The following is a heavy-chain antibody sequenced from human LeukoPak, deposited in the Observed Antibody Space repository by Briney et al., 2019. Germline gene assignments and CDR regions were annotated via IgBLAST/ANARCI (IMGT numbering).Heavy chain of an antibody. V-gene: IGHV4-59*01. Sequence: SETLSLTCTVSGGSISSYYWSWIRQPPGKGLEWIGYIYYSGSTYYNPSLKSRVTISVDTSKNQFSLKLSSVTAADTAVYYCARGRQWFDPWGQGTLVTVSS. CDR3: ARGRQWFDP. J-gene: IGHJ5*02. CDR2: IYYSGST. CDR1: GGSISSYY.